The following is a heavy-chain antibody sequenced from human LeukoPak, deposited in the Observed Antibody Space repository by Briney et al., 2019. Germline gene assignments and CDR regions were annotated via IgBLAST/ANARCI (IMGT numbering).Heavy chain of an antibody. J-gene: IGHJ4*02. Sequence: GGSLRLSCAASGFTFSSYAMTWVRQAPGKGLEWVSGISDSATGTHYADSVKGRFTISRDDSKNTLYLQMNSLRADDTAVYYCAKGGSRTWHFDYWGQGTLVTVSS. D-gene: IGHD3-16*01. CDR2: ISDSATGT. CDR3: AKGGSRTWHFDY. CDR1: GFTFSSYA. V-gene: IGHV3-23*01.